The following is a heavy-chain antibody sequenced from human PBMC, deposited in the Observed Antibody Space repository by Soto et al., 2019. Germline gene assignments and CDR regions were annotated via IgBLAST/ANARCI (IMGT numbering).Heavy chain of an antibody. D-gene: IGHD2-2*01. CDR3: ARDIVLVPADHQGHYYYYYGMDG. V-gene: IGHV1-18*01. Sequence: EASVKVSCKASGYTFTSYGISWVRQAPGQGLEWMGWISAYNGNTNYAQKLQGRVTMTTDTSTSTAYMELRSLRSDDTAVYYCARDIVLVPADHQGHYYYYYGMDGWGQGNTVTFSS. CDR1: GYTFTSYG. CDR2: ISAYNGNT. J-gene: IGHJ6*02.